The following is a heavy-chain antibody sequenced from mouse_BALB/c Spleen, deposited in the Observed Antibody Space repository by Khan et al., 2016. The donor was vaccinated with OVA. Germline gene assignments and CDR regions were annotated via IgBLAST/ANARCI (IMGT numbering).Heavy chain of an antibody. CDR1: GFSLTNYG. CDR2: IWSSGIT. J-gene: IGHJ2*01. Sequence: QVQLKESGPGLVQPSQSLSITCTVSGFSLTNYGVHWVRQSPGKGLEWLGVIWSSGITDYNATFISRLSISRDISKSQVFFKMNSLQATDTAIYYCARNRNDYFDYWGQGTTLTVSS. D-gene: IGHD2-3*01. V-gene: IGHV2-2*02. CDR3: ARNRNDYFDY.